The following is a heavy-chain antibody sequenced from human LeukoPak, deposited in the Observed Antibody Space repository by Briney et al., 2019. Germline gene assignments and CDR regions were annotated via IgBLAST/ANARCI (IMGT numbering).Heavy chain of an antibody. CDR1: GFTVSSNY. J-gene: IGHJ4*02. V-gene: IGHV3-66*02. D-gene: IGHD2-2*01. Sequence: PGGSLRLSCAASGFTVSSNYMSWVRQAPGKGLEWVSVIYRGGSTYYADSVKGRFTISRDNSKNTLYLQMNSLRAEDTAAYYCAREHQYYFDSWGQGALVTVSS. CDR3: AREHQYYFDS. CDR2: IYRGGST.